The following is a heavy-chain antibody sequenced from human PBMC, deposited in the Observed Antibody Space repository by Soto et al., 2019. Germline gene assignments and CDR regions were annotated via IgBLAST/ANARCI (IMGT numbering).Heavy chain of an antibody. CDR1: CGSVISGSYY. J-gene: IGHJ3*02. Sequence: SETLSLTCTFSCGSVISGSYYWSWIRQPPGKGLEWIGYIYYSGSTNYNPSLKSRVTISVDTSKNQFSLKLSSVTAADTAVYYCARDPLLQYNWNDAFDIWGQGTMVTVSS. CDR3: ARDPLLQYNWNDAFDI. V-gene: IGHV4-61*01. D-gene: IGHD1-20*01. CDR2: IYYSGST.